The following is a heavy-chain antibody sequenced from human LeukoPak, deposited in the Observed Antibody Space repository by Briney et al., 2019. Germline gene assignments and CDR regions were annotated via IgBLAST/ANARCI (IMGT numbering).Heavy chain of an antibody. Sequence: GGSLRLSCAASGFTFTNDFMTWVRQAPGKGLEWVANINEDGSKKYYVDSVKGRLTISRDNAEKSLYLQMDSLGGEDTAVYYCTRDVASSTYHFDSSGLLDYWGQGTLVTVSS. J-gene: IGHJ4*02. CDR1: GFTFTNDF. V-gene: IGHV3-7*01. CDR2: INEDGSKK. D-gene: IGHD3-22*01. CDR3: TRDVASSTYHFDSSGLLDY.